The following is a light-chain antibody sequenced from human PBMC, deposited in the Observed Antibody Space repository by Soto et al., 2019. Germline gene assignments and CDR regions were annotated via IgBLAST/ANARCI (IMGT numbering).Light chain of an antibody. CDR3: SSYTSSSTLV. Sequence: QSALTQPGSVSGSPGQSITISCTGTSSDVGGHNSVAWYQHNPGKAPKLMIYDVSNRPSGVSSRFSGSKSGNTASLSISGLQAEDEADYYCSSYTSSSTLVFGTGTKVTVL. J-gene: IGLJ1*01. CDR1: SSDVGGHNS. CDR2: DVS. V-gene: IGLV2-14*01.